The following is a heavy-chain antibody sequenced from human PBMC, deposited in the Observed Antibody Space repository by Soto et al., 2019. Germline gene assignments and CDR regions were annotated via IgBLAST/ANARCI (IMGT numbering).Heavy chain of an antibody. CDR1: GFTFSSYA. CDR3: AKGLYSGSLVAFDI. V-gene: IGHV3-23*01. Sequence: GGSLRLSCAASGFTFSSYAMSWVRPSPGKGPEWVSAISGSGGSTYYADSVKGRFTISRDNSKNTLYLQMNSLRAEDTAVYYCAKGLYSGSLVAFDIWGQGTMVTVSS. D-gene: IGHD1-26*01. CDR2: ISGSGGST. J-gene: IGHJ3*02.